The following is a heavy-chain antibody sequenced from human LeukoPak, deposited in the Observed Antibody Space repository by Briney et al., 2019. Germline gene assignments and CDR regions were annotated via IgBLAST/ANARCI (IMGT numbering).Heavy chain of an antibody. CDR1: GYTLTSYD. J-gene: IGHJ4*02. Sequence: GASVKVSCKASGYTLTSYDINWVRQATGQGLEWMGWMNPNSGNTGYAQKFQGRVTMTRNTSISTAYMELSSLRSEDTAVYYCARVTYYYGSGSYFPFDYWGQGTLVTVSS. V-gene: IGHV1-8*01. CDR3: ARVTYYYGSGSYFPFDY. CDR2: MNPNSGNT. D-gene: IGHD3-10*01.